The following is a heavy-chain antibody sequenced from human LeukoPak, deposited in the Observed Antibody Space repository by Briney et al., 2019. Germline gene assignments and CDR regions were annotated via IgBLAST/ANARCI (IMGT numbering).Heavy chain of an antibody. D-gene: IGHD3-9*01. CDR1: GGSISSYY. CDR3: ARANYDILTGGLGYYYYYMDV. CDR2: IYYTGST. Sequence: PSETLSLTCTVSGGSISSYYWSWIRQPPGKGLEWIGYIYYTGSTNYIPSLKSRVTISVDTSKNQFSLKLSSVTAADTAVYYCARANYDILTGGLGYYYYYMDVWGKGTTVTISS. J-gene: IGHJ6*03. V-gene: IGHV4-59*01.